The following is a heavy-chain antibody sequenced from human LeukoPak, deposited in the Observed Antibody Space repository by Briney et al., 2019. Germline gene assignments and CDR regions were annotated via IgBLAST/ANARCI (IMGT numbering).Heavy chain of an antibody. CDR1: GFTFSSYS. CDR3: ARGYGSGWFAN. J-gene: IGHJ4*02. V-gene: IGHV3-21*01. D-gene: IGHD6-19*01. CDR2: ISSSSSYI. Sequence: GGSLRLSCAASGFTFSSYSMNWVRQAPGKGLEWVSPISSSSSYIYYADSVKGRFTISRDNAKNSLYLQMNSLRAEDTAVYYCARGYGSGWFANWGQGTLVTVSS.